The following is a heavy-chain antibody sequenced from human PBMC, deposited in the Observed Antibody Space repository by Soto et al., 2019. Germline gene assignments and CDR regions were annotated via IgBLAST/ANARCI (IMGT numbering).Heavy chain of an antibody. D-gene: IGHD1-1*01. J-gene: IGHJ6*02. Sequence: EVQLVESGGGLVKPGGSLRLSCAASGFTFSNAWMNWVRQAPGKGLEWVGRIKSKTDGGTTDYAAPVKGRFTISRDDSKNTLYLQMNSLKTEDTAVYYCTTDRYNWNEDFYYYYGMDVWGQGTTVTVSS. V-gene: IGHV3-15*07. CDR2: IKSKTDGGTT. CDR3: TTDRYNWNEDFYYYYGMDV. CDR1: GFTFSNAW.